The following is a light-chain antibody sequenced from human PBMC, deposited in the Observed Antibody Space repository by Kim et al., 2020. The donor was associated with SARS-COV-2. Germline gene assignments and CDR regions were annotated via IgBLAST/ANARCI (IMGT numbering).Light chain of an antibody. CDR2: GKN. Sequence: LVQTVRITCQGDSLRSYYASWYQQKPGQAPVLVIYGKNNRPSGIPDRFSGSSSGNTASLTITGAQAEDEADYYCNSRDSSGNHWVFGGGTQLTVL. CDR1: SLRSYY. V-gene: IGLV3-19*01. J-gene: IGLJ3*02. CDR3: NSRDSSGNHWV.